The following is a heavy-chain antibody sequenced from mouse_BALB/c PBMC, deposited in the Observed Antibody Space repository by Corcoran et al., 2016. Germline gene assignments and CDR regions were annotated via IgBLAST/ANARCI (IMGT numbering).Heavy chain of an antibody. J-gene: IGHJ2*01. V-gene: IGHV3-6*02. CDR1: GYSITSVYY. CDR2: ISYDGSN. CDR3: ARDYCGRSYFDY. D-gene: IGHD1-1*01. Sequence: DVQLQESGPGLVKPSQSQSLTCSVTGYSITSVYYWNWIRQFPGNKLEWMGYISYDGSNNYNPSLKNRFTIHRHTSKNQFFLKLNSVATEDTATYYCARDYCGRSYFDYWGQGTTLTVSS.